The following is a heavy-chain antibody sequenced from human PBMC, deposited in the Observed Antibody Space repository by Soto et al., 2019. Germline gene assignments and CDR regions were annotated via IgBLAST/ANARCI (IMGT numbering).Heavy chain of an antibody. Sequence: SETLSLTCTVSGGSIIDYYWSWIRQPPGKGLEWIGYIYYSGTTDYSPSLKSRVTISVDTSKNQFSLKLSSVTAADSAIYYCARQSGGYYYYGMDVWGQGASVT. V-gene: IGHV4-59*08. CDR3: ARQSGGYYYYGMDV. D-gene: IGHD1-26*01. CDR2: IYYSGTT. CDR1: GGSIIDYY. J-gene: IGHJ6*02.